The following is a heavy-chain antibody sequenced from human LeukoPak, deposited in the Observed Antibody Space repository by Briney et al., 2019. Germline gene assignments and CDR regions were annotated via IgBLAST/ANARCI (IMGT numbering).Heavy chain of an antibody. D-gene: IGHD6-6*01. Sequence: ASLKVSCKASGYTFTSYDISWVRQAPGQGLEWMGWINTYNNNTHYAQKLQGRVTMTTDTSTSTVYMELKSLRSDDTAVYYCARIQSRIIAARPGNPAFDYWGRGTLVTVSS. CDR1: GYTFTSYD. J-gene: IGHJ4*02. CDR3: ARIQSRIIAARPGNPAFDY. V-gene: IGHV1-18*01. CDR2: INTYNNNT.